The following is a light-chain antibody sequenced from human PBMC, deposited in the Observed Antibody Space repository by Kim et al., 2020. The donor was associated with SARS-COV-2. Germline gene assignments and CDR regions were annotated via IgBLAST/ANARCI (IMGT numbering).Light chain of an antibody. J-gene: IGLJ2*01. CDR3: NSRDSSGNHLV. Sequence: SSELTQDPAVSVALGQTVRITCQGDSLRSYYASWYQQKPGQAPLLVIYGKNNRPSGIPDRFSGSTSGNTASLTITGAQAEDEADYYFNSRDSSGNHLVFG. V-gene: IGLV3-19*01. CDR1: SLRSYY. CDR2: GKN.